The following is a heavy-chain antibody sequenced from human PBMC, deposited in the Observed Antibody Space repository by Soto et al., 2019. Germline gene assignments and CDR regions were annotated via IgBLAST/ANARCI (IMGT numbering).Heavy chain of an antibody. CDR2: IYYSGST. V-gene: IGHV4-61*01. CDR1: GGSVSSGNYY. D-gene: IGHD3-3*01. Sequence: TVSGGSVSSGNYYWSWIRQPPGKGLEWIGYIYYSGSTSYNPSLKSRVTMSADTSKNQFSLKLSSVTAADTAVYYCARDYRRQRFLEGDYSYYGMDVWGQGTTVTVSS. CDR3: ARDYRRQRFLEGDYSYYGMDV. J-gene: IGHJ6*02.